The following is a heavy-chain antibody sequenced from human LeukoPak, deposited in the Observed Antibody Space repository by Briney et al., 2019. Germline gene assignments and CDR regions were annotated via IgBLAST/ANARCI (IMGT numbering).Heavy chain of an antibody. J-gene: IGHJ4*02. CDR3: ARYCSGGSCFDY. CDR2: IKEDGSEK. CDR1: GFTFSIYW. Sequence: GGSLRLSCAASGFTFSIYWVSWVRQAPGKGLEWVANIKEDGSEKYYVDSVKGRFTISRDNAKNSLYLQMNSLRAEDTAVYYCARYCSGGSCFDYWGQGTLVTVSS. V-gene: IGHV3-7*04. D-gene: IGHD2-15*01.